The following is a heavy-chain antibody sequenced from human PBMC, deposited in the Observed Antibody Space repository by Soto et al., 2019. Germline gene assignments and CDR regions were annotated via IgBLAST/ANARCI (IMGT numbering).Heavy chain of an antibody. CDR1: GGSISSYY. J-gene: IGHJ4*02. CDR2: IYYSGST. CDR3: ARVGYYYDSSGPYAYYIDD. D-gene: IGHD3-22*01. V-gene: IGHV4-59*01. Sequence: SENLSLTCTVSGGSISSYYWSWIRQPPGKGLEWIGYIYYSGSTNYNPSLKSRVTISVDTSKNQFSLKLSSVTAADTAVYYCARVGYYYDSSGPYAYYIDDWGQGTRVTLSS.